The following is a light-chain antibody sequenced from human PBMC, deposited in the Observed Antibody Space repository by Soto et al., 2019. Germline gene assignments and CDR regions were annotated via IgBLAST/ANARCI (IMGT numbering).Light chain of an antibody. CDR2: GNS. J-gene: IGLJ2*01. CDR3: QSYDISLSVV. Sequence: QSVLTQPPSVSGAPGQRVTISCTGNSSNIGAGYGVHWYQQLPGTAPKLLIYGNSNRPSGVPDRFSGSKSGTSASLAITGLQAEDEADYYCQSYDISLSVVFGGGTKLTVL. CDR1: SSNIGAGYG. V-gene: IGLV1-40*01.